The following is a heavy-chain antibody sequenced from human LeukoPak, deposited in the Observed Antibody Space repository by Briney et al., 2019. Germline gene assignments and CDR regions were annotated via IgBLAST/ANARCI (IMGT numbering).Heavy chain of an antibody. CDR3: ARRVFGGNCYYDY. CDR1: GFTFSDHY. J-gene: IGHJ4*02. CDR2: IRNKANSYTT. Sequence: PGGPLRLSCAASGFTFSDHYMDWVRQAPGKGLEWVGRIRNKANSYTTDYAASVKGRFTISRDDSKNSLYPQMSSLKTEDTAVYYCARRVFGGNCYYDYWGQGALVTVSS. D-gene: IGHD4-23*01. V-gene: IGHV3-72*01.